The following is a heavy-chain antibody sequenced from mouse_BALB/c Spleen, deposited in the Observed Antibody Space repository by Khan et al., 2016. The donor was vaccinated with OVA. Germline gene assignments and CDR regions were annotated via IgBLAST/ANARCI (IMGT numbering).Heavy chain of an antibody. CDR1: GFTFSTYG. D-gene: IGHD1-1*01. J-gene: IGHJ3*01. V-gene: IGHV5-6*01. Sequence: EGELVEYGGDLVKPGGSLKLSCAASGFTFSTYGMSWVRQTPDKRLEWVATISSGGSYTYYVDSVKGRFTISRDNAKNTLYLQMSSLTSEDTAVYDSTRLAYYYNSEGFAYWGQGTLVTVSA. CDR2: ISSGGSYT. CDR3: TRLAYYYNSEGFAY.